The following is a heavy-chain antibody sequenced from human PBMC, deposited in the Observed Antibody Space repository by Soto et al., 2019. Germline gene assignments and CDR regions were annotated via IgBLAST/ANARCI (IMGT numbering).Heavy chain of an antibody. V-gene: IGHV3-30*18. CDR3: AKSGLGGTGNIDY. D-gene: IGHD1-1*01. Sequence: QVQLVESGGGVVQPGRSLRLSCAASGFTFNSYGMHWVRQAPGKGLEWVAVISYGGSNKYYADSVKGRFTISRDNSKNTLYLQMNSLRAEDTAVYYCAKSGLGGTGNIDYWGQGTLVTVSS. J-gene: IGHJ4*02. CDR1: GFTFNSYG. CDR2: ISYGGSNK.